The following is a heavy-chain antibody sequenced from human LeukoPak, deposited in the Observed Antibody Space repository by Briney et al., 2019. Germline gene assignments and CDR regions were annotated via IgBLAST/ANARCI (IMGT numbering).Heavy chain of an antibody. CDR3: ARTVEGYNYGYVDY. CDR1: EGTFSSYA. V-gene: IGHV1-69*05. CDR2: IIPIFGTA. J-gene: IGHJ4*02. D-gene: IGHD5-18*01. Sequence: SVKVSCKASEGTFSSYAISWVRQAPGQGLEWMGRIIPIFGTANYAQKFQGRVTITTDESTSTAYMELSSLRSEDTAVYYCARTVEGYNYGYVDYWGQGTLVTVSS.